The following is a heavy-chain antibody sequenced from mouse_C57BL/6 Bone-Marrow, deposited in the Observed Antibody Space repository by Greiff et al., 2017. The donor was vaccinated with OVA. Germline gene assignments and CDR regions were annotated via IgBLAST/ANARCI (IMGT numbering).Heavy chain of an antibody. D-gene: IGHD1-1*01. CDR1: GYTFTDYY. V-gene: IGHV1-19*01. CDR2: INPYNGGT. CDR3: ARGVDLLLRYYAMDY. J-gene: IGHJ4*01. Sequence: VQLKQSGPVLVKPGASVKMSCKASGYTFTDYYMNWVKQSHGKSLEWIGVINPYNGGTSYNQKFKGKATLTVDKSSSTAYMELNSLTSEDSAVYYCARGVDLLLRYYAMDYWGQGTSVTVSS.